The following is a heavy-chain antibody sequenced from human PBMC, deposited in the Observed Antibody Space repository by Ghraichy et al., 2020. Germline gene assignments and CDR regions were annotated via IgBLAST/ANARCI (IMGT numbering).Heavy chain of an antibody. Sequence: SETLSLTCAVSGGSISSSNWWSWVRQPPGKGLEWIGEIYHSGSTNYNPSLKSRVTISVDKSKNQFSLKLSSVTAADTAVYYCARYTYPIAVAANDAVDIWGQGTMVTVSS. D-gene: IGHD6-19*01. J-gene: IGHJ3*02. CDR2: IYHSGST. CDR1: GGSISSSNW. V-gene: IGHV4-4*02. CDR3: ARYTYPIAVAANDAVDI.